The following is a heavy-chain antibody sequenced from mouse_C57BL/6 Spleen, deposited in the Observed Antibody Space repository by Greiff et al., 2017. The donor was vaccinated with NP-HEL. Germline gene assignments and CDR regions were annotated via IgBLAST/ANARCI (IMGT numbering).Heavy chain of an antibody. CDR3: AREITTVVATGYFDY. V-gene: IGHV14-3*01. CDR2: IDPANGNT. CDR1: GFNIKNTY. Sequence: VQLKESVAELVRPGASVKLSCTASGFNIKNTYMHWVKQRPEQGLEWIGRIDPANGNTKYAPKFQGKATITADTSSNTAYLQLSSLTSEDTAIYYCAREITTVVATGYFDYWGQGTTLTVSS. D-gene: IGHD1-1*01. J-gene: IGHJ2*01.